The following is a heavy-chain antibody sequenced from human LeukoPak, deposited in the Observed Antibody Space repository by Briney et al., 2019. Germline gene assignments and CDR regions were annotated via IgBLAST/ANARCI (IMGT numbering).Heavy chain of an antibody. Sequence: APVKVSCKASGGTSSSYAISWVRQAPGQGLEWMGGIIPIFGTANYAQKFQGRATITADESTSTAYMELSSLRSEDTAVYYCASRLDYGDYGVFDYWGQGTLVTVSS. J-gene: IGHJ4*02. CDR2: IIPIFGTA. V-gene: IGHV1-69*13. D-gene: IGHD4-17*01. CDR1: GGTSSSYA. CDR3: ASRLDYGDYGVFDY.